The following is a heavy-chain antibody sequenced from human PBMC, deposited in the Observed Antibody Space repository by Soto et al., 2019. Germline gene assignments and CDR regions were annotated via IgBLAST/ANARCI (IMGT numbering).Heavy chain of an antibody. J-gene: IGHJ6*03. Sequence: GGSLRLSCAASGFTFSSYAMHWVRQAPGKGLEYVSAISSYGGSTYYANSVKGRFTISRDNSENTLYLQMGSLRAEDMAVYYCARGLCSSASCFYYYYMDVWGKGTTVTVSS. V-gene: IGHV3-64*01. CDR3: ARGLCSSASCFYYYYMDV. CDR1: GFTFSSYA. CDR2: ISSYGGST. D-gene: IGHD2-2*01.